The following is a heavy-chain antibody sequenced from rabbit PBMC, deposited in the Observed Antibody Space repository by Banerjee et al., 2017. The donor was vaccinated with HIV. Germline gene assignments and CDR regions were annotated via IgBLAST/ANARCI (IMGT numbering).Heavy chain of an antibody. CDR2: IDPIFGGT. V-gene: IGHV1S47*01. Sequence: QEQLEESGGGLVQPEGSLTLTCTASGFSFSNKYVMCWVRQAPGKGLEWIGYIDPIFGGTYYASWVNGRFTISSHNAQNTLYLQLNSLTAADTATYFCARDLAGVIGWNFNLWGPGTLVTVS. D-gene: IGHD4-1*01. CDR3: ARDLAGVIGWNFNL. J-gene: IGHJ4*01. CDR1: GFSFSNKYV.